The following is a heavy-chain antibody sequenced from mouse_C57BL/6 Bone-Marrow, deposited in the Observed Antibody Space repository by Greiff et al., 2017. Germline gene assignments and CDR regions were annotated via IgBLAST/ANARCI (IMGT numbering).Heavy chain of an antibody. CDR1: GYTFTSYT. Sequence: VKLLESGAELARPGASVKMSCKASGYTFTSYTMHWVKQRPGQGLEWIGYINPSSGYTKYNQKFKDKATLTADKSSSTAYMQLSSLTSEDSAVYYCARARNSYGYLAWFAYWGQGTLVTVAA. V-gene: IGHV1-4*01. J-gene: IGHJ3*01. CDR2: INPSSGYT. D-gene: IGHD2-2*01. CDR3: ARARNSYGYLAWFAY.